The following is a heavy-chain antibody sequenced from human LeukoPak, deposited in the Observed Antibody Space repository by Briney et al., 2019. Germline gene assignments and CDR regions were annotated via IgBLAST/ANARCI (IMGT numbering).Heavy chain of an antibody. Sequence: LETLSLTCTVSGGSISSYYWSWIRQPPGKGLEWIGYIYYSGSTNYNPSLKSRVTISVDTSKNQFSLKLSSVTAADTAVYYCARVDIVVVPAAPRPYYYYMDVWGKGTTVTVSS. V-gene: IGHV4-59*01. CDR3: ARVDIVVVPAAPRPYYYYMDV. CDR2: IYYSGST. J-gene: IGHJ6*03. CDR1: GGSISSYY. D-gene: IGHD2-2*01.